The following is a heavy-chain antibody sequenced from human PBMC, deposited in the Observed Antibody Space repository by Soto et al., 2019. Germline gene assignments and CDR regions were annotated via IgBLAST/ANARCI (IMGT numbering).Heavy chain of an antibody. D-gene: IGHD3-10*01. CDR3: TGITWFRGMEV. V-gene: IGHV6-1*01. Sequence: SPTLSLTCVISGDSVSSNSAAWNLIRQSPSRGLEWLGRTYYKSKWNNDYALSVKSRITINPDTSKNQFSLHLYSVTPEDTAVYYCTGITWFRGMEVWGQGTPVTVS. CDR1: GDSVSSNSAA. J-gene: IGHJ6*02. CDR2: TYYKSKWNN.